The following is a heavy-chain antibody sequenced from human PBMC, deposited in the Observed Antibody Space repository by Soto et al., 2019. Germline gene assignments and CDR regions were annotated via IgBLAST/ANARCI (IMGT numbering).Heavy chain of an antibody. Sequence: LSLTCTVPGGSVSSGSYYWSWIRQPPGKGLEWIGYIYYSGSTNYNPSLKSRVTISVDTSKNQFSLKLSSVTAADTAVYYCARGLFPYYYDSSGYGGWFDPWGQGTLVTVSS. CDR3: ARGLFPYYYDSSGYGGWFDP. J-gene: IGHJ5*02. V-gene: IGHV4-61*01. D-gene: IGHD3-22*01. CDR1: GGSVSSGSYY. CDR2: IYYSGST.